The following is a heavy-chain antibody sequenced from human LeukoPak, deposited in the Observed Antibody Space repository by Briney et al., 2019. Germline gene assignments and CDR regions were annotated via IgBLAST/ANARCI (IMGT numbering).Heavy chain of an antibody. CDR3: ARDRVLGCLDF. CDR1: GFAVSARP. V-gene: IGHV3-66*01. D-gene: IGHD3-16*01. Sequence: GGSLRLSCEASGFAVSARPMSWVRQAPGKGLEWVSVIYSGGSTYFADSVKGRFTISRDNSKNTLYLQMNSLRAEDTAVYYCARDRVLGCLDFWGQGTLVTVSS. J-gene: IGHJ4*02. CDR2: IYSGGST.